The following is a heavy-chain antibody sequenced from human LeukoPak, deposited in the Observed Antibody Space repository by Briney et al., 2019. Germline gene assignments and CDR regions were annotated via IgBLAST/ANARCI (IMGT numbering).Heavy chain of an antibody. V-gene: IGHV3-30-3*01. D-gene: IGHD1-26*01. J-gene: IGHJ2*01. CDR2: ISYDGSNK. CDR3: ARVGLGEWFFDL. Sequence: GGSLRLSCAASGFTFSSYAMHWVRQAPGKGLEWVAVISYDGSNKYYADSVKGRFTISRDNAENTLYLQMNSLGAEDTAVYYCARVGLGEWFFDLWGRGTLVTVSS. CDR1: GFTFSSYA.